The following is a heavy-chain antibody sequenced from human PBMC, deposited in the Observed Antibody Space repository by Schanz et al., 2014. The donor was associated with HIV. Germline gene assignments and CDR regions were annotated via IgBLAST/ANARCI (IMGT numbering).Heavy chain of an antibody. Sequence: EVQLLESGGGLVQPGGSLRLSCRGSEFPFSHNAMTWVRQAPGKGLERVSSITESGGRTYYADSVNGRFTISRDNSKNTLYLQMTTLRTEDTAVYFCARWRSGAPSNWGQGTLVTVSS. D-gene: IGHD3-10*01. J-gene: IGHJ4*02. CDR2: ITESGGRT. V-gene: IGHV3-23*01. CDR3: ARWRSGAPSN. CDR1: EFPFSHNA.